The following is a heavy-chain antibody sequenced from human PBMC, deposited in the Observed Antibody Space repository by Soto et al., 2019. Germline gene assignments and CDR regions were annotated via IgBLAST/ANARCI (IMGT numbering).Heavy chain of an antibody. CDR3: ARGYGYSGGWPY. J-gene: IGHJ4*02. V-gene: IGHV4-34*01. Sequence: QPLPWGLEWIGEINHSGSTNYNPSLKSRVTISVDTSKNQFSLKLSSVTAADTAVYYCARGYGYSGGWPYWGQGTLVTVSS. CDR2: INHSGST. D-gene: IGHD6-19*01.